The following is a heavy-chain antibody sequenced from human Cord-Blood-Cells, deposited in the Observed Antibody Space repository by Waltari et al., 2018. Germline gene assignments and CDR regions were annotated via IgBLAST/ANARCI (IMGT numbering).Heavy chain of an antibody. D-gene: IGHD2-2*01. V-gene: IGHV1-2*02. J-gene: IGHJ4*02. CDR1: GYTFTGYY. CDR2: INPNSGGT. Sequence: QVQLVQSGAKVKKTGASVKVSCKASGYTFTGYYIHSVGPAPGQGLEWMGWINPNSGGTNYAQKFQGRVTMTRDTSISTAYMELSRLRSDDTAVYYCARAPLYGSCPDYWGQGTLVTVSS. CDR3: ARAPLYGSCPDY.